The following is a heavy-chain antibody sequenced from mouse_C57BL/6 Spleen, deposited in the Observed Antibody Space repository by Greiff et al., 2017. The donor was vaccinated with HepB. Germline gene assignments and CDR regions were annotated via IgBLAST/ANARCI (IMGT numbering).Heavy chain of an antibody. CDR1: GYTFTSYW. CDR2: IYPGSGST. CDR3: SREGITTVVAKDWYFEV. Sequence: QVQLQQPGAELVKPGASVKMSCKASGYTFTSYWITWVKQRPGQGLEWIGDIYPGSGSTNYNEKFKSKATLTVDTSSSTAYMQLSSLTSEDSAVYYCSREGITTVVAKDWYFEVWGTGTTVTVSS. V-gene: IGHV1-55*01. D-gene: IGHD1-1*01. J-gene: IGHJ1*03.